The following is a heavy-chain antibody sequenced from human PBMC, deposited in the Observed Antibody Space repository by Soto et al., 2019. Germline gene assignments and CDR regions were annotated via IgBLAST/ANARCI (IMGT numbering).Heavy chain of an antibody. D-gene: IGHD4-17*01. V-gene: IGHV4-61*01. CDR2: IYYSGST. CDR1: GGSLTSGSYY. Sequence: QVQLQESGPGLVKPSETLSLTCTVSGGSLTSGSYYWSWIRQPTGKGLEWIGNIYYSGSTNYNPSLRSRVTLSVDTSKNQFSLKLSSVTAAATDVDYYERVATVRTWEDQWGQGTLVTVSS. J-gene: IGHJ4*02. CDR3: ERVATVRTWEDQ.